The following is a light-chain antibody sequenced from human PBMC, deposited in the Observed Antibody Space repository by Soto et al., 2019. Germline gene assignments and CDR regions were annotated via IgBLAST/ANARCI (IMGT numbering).Light chain of an antibody. CDR2: GAS. V-gene: IGKV3-15*01. J-gene: IGKJ1*01. CDR1: QSISSN. Sequence: EIVMTQSPATLSVSPGERVTLSCRASQSISSNLAWYQQKPGQAPRLLIYGASTRATGIPASFSGSGSGTEFTLTISRLQSEDFAVYYCHQYNNWPRTFGQGTKVEFK. CDR3: HQYNNWPRT.